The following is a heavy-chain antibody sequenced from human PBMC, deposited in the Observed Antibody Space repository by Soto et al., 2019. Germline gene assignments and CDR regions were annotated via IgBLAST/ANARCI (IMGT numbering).Heavy chain of an antibody. Sequence: ASVKVSSKASGYTFTNYYMHWVRQAPGQGLEWMGIINPSGCSTSYAQKFQGRVTMTRDTSTSTVYMELSSLRSEDTAVYYCARVDTAMAIDYWGQGTLVTVSS. D-gene: IGHD5-18*01. CDR3: ARVDTAMAIDY. CDR2: INPSGCST. J-gene: IGHJ4*02. CDR1: GYTFTNYY. V-gene: IGHV1-46*01.